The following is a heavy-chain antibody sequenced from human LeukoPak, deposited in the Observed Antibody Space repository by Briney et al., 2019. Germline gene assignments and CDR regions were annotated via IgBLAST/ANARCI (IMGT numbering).Heavy chain of an antibody. Sequence: ASLKVSCKASGYTFTAYYIHWVRQAPGQGLEWMGRINPNSGGTNYAQKFQGRVTMTRDTSISTAYMELSRLRSDDTAVYYCARPWEITMSERSYNWFDSWGQGTLVTVS. CDR2: INPNSGGT. CDR3: ARPWEITMSERSYNWFDS. J-gene: IGHJ5*01. V-gene: IGHV1-2*02. CDR1: GYTFTAYY. D-gene: IGHD1-26*01.